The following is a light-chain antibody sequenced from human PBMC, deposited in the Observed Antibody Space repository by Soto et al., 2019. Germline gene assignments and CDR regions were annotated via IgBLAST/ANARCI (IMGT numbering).Light chain of an antibody. CDR2: SAS. V-gene: IGKV3-15*01. J-gene: IGKJ5*01. CDR3: QQYNNWPPIT. Sequence: EIAMTQSPATLSLSPGQRATLSCRASQSVSSKLAWYQQRPGQAPRLLIYSASTRATGIPARFSGSGSGTEFTLTISSLQSEDFAVYYCQQYNNWPPITFGQGTRLEIK. CDR1: QSVSSK.